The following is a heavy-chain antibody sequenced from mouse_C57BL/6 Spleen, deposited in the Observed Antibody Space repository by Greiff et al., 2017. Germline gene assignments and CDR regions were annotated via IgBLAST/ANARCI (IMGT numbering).Heavy chain of an antibody. CDR2: INPNNGGT. CDR1: GYTFTDYN. D-gene: IGHD1-1*01. Sequence: EVQLQQSGPELVKPGASVKIPCKASGYTFTDYNMDWVKQSHGKSLEWIGDINPNNGGTIYNQKFKGKATLTVDKSSSTAYMELRSLTSEDTAVYYCARSGTTVVAYYFDYWGKGTTLTVSS. J-gene: IGHJ2*01. CDR3: ARSGTTVVAYYFDY. V-gene: IGHV1-18*01.